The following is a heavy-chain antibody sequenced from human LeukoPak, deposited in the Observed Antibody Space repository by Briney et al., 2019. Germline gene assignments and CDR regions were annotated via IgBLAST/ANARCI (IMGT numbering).Heavy chain of an antibody. CDR3: ARRHCSGGSCYGEFDY. CDR1: GYRFSNDW. D-gene: IGHD2-15*01. Sequence: GESLKISCKGSGYRFSNDWIGWVRQMPGKGQEWMGIIYPDDSDTKYSPSFQGQVSISADKSINTAYLQWGSLKASDTAMYYCARRHCSGGSCYGEFDYWGQGTLVTVSS. V-gene: IGHV5-51*01. J-gene: IGHJ4*02. CDR2: IYPDDSDT.